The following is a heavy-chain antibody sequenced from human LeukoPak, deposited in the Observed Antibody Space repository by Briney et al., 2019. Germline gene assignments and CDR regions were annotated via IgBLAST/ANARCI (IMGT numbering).Heavy chain of an antibody. J-gene: IGHJ6*02. V-gene: IGHV4-31*03. CDR3: ARGLLWFGDQGDV. CDR1: GGSISSGGYF. CDR2: IYYTGST. D-gene: IGHD3-10*01. Sequence: PSETLSLTCTISGGSISSGGYFWTWIRQHPRKGLEWIGNIYYTGSTNYNPSLKSRVMISVDTSKNQFPLRLTSLTAADTAVYYCARGLLWFGDQGDVWGQGTTVTVSS.